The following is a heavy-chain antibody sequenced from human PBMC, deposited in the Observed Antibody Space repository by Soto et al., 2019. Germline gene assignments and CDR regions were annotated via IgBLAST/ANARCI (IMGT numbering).Heavy chain of an antibody. CDR1: GDSISSGNHY. D-gene: IGHD3-10*01. J-gene: IGHJ5*02. CDR3: ARTDYGTAYFDP. Sequence: TLSLTCTVSGDSISSGNHYWGWIRQPPGKGLEWIGYIFYSGTAYYNPSLKSRLTISVDTSKNQFSLKLSSVTAADTAVYYCARTDYGTAYFDPWGQGSLVTVSS. CDR2: IFYSGTA. V-gene: IGHV4-30-4*01.